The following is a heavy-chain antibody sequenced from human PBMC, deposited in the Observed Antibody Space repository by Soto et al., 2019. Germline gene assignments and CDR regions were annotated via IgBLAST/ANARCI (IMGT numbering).Heavy chain of an antibody. D-gene: IGHD4-17*01. CDR3: ANDYGDYKSYYGMDV. CDR1: GASVTSSTYY. J-gene: IGHJ6*02. CDR2: IYYSGST. V-gene: IGHV4-39*01. Sequence: QLQLQESGPGLVKPSETLSLTCTVSGASVTSSTYYWGWIRQPPAKGLEWIGSIYYSGSTYYNPSLRSRVTISVDTSKNQVSLKLTSVTAADTAVYYCANDYGDYKSYYGMDVWGQGTTVTVSS.